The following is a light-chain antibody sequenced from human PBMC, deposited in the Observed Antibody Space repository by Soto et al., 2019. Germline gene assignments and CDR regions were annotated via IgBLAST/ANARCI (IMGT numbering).Light chain of an antibody. CDR3: SSYTSRSTVL. J-gene: IGLJ2*01. CDR1: SSDVGGYNY. CDR2: DVS. V-gene: IGLV2-14*01. Sequence: QSVLTQPASVSGSPGQSITISGTGTSSDVGGYNYVSWYQQHPGKAPKLMIYDVSNRPSGVSNLFSGSKSGNTASLTISGLQAEDEANYYCSSYTSRSTVLFGGGTKLTVL.